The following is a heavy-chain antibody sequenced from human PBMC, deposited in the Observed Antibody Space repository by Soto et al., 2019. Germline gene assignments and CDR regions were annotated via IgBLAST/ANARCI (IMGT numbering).Heavy chain of an antibody. V-gene: IGHV4-30-4*01. Sequence: SETLSLTCAVSGASVTSDDYYWSWIRQPPGKGLEWIGYIYHSGSTYYDPSLKSRVSISIDTSQNQFSLKLTSLTAADTAVYYCARDPIFYYASSGYGGSYFDYWGQGSRVTVSS. CDR2: IYHSGST. D-gene: IGHD3-22*01. CDR3: ARDPIFYYASSGYGGSYFDY. J-gene: IGHJ4*02. CDR1: GASVTSDDYY.